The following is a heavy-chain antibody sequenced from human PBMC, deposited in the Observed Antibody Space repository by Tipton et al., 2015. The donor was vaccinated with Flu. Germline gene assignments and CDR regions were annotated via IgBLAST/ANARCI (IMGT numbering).Heavy chain of an antibody. V-gene: IGHV4-59*01. CDR1: GDSFSSDY. CDR2: LSQWEH. Sequence: GLVKPSETLSLTRTGSGDSFSSDYCSRMRQPPGKGLECIGSLSQWEHQNKDSLESRGIMSVDTSKTQLSLKLNSVTAADTAVYYCARDVAAVPAAIRDWGQGTLVTVSS. J-gene: IGHJ4*02. CDR3: ARDVAAVPAAIRD. D-gene: IGHD6-13*01.